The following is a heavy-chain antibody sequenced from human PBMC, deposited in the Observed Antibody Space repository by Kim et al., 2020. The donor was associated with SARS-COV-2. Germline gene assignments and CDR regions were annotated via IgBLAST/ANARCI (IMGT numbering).Heavy chain of an antibody. CDR3: VRAPNGPIYYYGLDV. J-gene: IGHJ6*02. D-gene: IGHD2-8*01. CDR2: IFHNGNT. V-gene: IGHV4-59*13. CDR1: GGSISSYY. Sequence: SETLSLTCTVSGGSISSYYWSWIRQPPGKGLEWIAYIFHNGNTNHNPSLKSRVTISVDTSKDQFSLKLSSVTAADTAVYYCVRAPNGPIYYYGLDVWGQGTTVTVSS.